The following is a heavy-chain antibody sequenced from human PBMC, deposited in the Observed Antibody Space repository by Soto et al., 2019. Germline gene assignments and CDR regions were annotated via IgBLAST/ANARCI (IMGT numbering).Heavy chain of an antibody. D-gene: IGHD2-15*01. CDR2: ISSDGSDK. V-gene: IGHV3-30*18. J-gene: IGHJ4*02. CDR1: GFSFSDCG. CDR3: VKGSEVARQELDY. Sequence: QVQLVESGGGVVQPGRSLRLSCAXSGFSFSDCGMHWVRQAPGKGLEWVAAISSDGSDKYYSESVKGRFTISRDNSRNTLFLQMNSLRVGDTAVYYCVKGSEVARQELDYWGQGTLVTVSS.